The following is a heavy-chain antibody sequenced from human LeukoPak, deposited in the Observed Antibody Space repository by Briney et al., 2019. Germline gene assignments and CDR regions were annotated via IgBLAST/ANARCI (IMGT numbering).Heavy chain of an antibody. CDR3: ARDLTMIVVALGY. Sequence: EASVKVSCKPSGYTFTSYGMNWVRQAPGQGLEWMGWINTNTGNPTYAQGFTGRFVFSLDTSVSTAYLQISSLKAEDTALYYCARDLTMIVVALGYWGQGTLVTVSS. V-gene: IGHV7-4-1*02. D-gene: IGHD3-22*01. CDR2: INTNTGNP. CDR1: GYTFTSYG. J-gene: IGHJ4*02.